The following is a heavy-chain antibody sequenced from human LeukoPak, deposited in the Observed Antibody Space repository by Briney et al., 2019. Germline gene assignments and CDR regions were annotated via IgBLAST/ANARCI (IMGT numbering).Heavy chain of an antibody. CDR1: EFIVSDNY. D-gene: IGHD2-15*01. CDR2: ISYDGSNK. V-gene: IGHV3-30*18. J-gene: IGHJ5*02. Sequence: PGGFLRLSCAASEFIVSDNYINLVRQAPGKGLEWVAVISYDGSNKYYADSVKGRFTISRDNSKNTLYLQMNSLRAEDTAVYYCAKEANFCSGGSCYDWFDPWGQGTLVTVSS. CDR3: AKEANFCSGGSCYDWFDP.